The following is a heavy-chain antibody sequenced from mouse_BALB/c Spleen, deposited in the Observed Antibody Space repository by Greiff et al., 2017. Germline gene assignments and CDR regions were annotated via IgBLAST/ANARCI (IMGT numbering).Heavy chain of an antibody. V-gene: IGHV1-63*02. CDR1: GYTFTNYW. Sequence: VNVVESGAELVRPGTSVKISCKASGYTFTNYWLGWVKQRPGHGLEWIGDIYPGGGYTNYNEKFKGKATLTADTSSSTAYMQLSSLTSEDSAVYFCAREGVYDGYYYAMDYWGQGTSVTVSS. D-gene: IGHD2-3*01. J-gene: IGHJ4*01. CDR3: AREGVYDGYYYAMDY. CDR2: IYPGGGYT.